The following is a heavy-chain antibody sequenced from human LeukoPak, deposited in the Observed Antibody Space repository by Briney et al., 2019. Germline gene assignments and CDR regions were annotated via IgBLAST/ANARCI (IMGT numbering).Heavy chain of an antibody. CDR2: ITISSNFI. CDR1: GFSLSSYI. J-gene: IGHJ6*02. CDR3: ARDGHGDGFLTGYSYFGMDV. Sequence: GGSLRLSCAASGFSLSSYIMNRVRQAPGKGLEWVSSITISSNFIYYADSVKGRFTISRDNAKSSLFLQMNSLRAEDTAVYFCARDGHGDGFLTGYSYFGMDVWGQGTTVTVSS. D-gene: IGHD3-9*01. V-gene: IGHV3-21*01.